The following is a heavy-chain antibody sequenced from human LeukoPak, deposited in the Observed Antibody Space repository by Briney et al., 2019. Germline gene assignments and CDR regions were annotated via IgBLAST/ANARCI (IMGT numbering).Heavy chain of an antibody. CDR2: ISSSGSTI. CDR1: GFTFSNAW. CDR3: ARAPRAYYYYGMDV. Sequence: PGGSLRLSCAASGFTFSNAWMSWVRQAPGKGLEWVSYISSSGSTIYYADSVKGRFTISRDNAKNSLYLQMNSLRAEDTAVYYCARAPRAYYYYGMDVWGQGTTVTVSS. J-gene: IGHJ6*02. V-gene: IGHV3-11*01.